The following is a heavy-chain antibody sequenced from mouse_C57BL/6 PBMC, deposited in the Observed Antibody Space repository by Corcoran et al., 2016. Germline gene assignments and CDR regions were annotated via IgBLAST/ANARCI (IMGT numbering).Heavy chain of an antibody. CDR1: GYSITSGYY. V-gene: IGHV3-6*01. CDR2: ISYDGSN. J-gene: IGHJ3*01. Sequence: DVQLQESGPGLVKPSQSLSLTCSVTGYSITSGYYWNWIRQFPGNKLEWMGYISYDGSNNNNPSLKNRISITRDTSKNQLFLKLNSVTTEDTATYCCARVPTAHALWFAYLGQGTVVTVSP. D-gene: IGHD3-2*02. CDR3: ARVPTAHALWFAY.